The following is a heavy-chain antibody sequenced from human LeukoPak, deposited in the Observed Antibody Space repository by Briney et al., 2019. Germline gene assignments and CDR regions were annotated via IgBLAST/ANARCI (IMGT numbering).Heavy chain of an antibody. D-gene: IGHD6-19*01. CDR1: GFTFSSYW. Sequence: QSGGSLRLSCAASGFTFSSYWMHWVRQAPGKGLVWVSRINSDGSTTSHADSVKGRFTMSRDNATNTLYLQMNSPRAKDTAVYYCAKVIGVAGGDFDDWGQGTLVTVS. CDR3: AKVIGVAGGDFDD. CDR2: INSDGSTT. V-gene: IGHV3-74*01. J-gene: IGHJ4*02.